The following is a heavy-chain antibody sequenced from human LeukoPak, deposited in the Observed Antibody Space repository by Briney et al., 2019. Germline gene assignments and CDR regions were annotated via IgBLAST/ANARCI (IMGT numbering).Heavy chain of an antibody. D-gene: IGHD2-15*01. V-gene: IGHV5-51*01. CDR2: IFPRASDT. Sequence: PGESLKISCKGSGYSFSSYWIGWVRQMPGKVLEWMGIIFPRASDTRYSPSFQGQVTISADKSISTAYLQWSSLKASDTAMYYCARRVGSWAYYFDYWGQGTLVTVSS. J-gene: IGHJ4*02. CDR3: ARRVGSWAYYFDY. CDR1: GYSFSSYW.